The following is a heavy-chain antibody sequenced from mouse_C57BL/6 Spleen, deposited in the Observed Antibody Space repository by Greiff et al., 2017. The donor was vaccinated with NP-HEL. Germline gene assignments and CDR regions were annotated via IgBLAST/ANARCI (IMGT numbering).Heavy chain of an antibody. CDR2: INPNNGGT. CDR3: ARVRYLYGNFDY. Sequence: EVQLQQSGPELVKPGASVKISCKASGYTFTDYYMNWVKQSHGKSLEWIGDINPNNGGTSYNQKFKGKATLTVDKSSSTAYMELRSLTSEDSAVYYCARVRYLYGNFDYWGQGTTLTVSS. CDR1: GYTFTDYY. D-gene: IGHD2-1*01. V-gene: IGHV1-26*01. J-gene: IGHJ2*01.